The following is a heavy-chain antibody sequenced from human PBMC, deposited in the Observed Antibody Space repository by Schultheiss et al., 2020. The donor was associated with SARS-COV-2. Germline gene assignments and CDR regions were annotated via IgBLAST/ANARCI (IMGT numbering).Heavy chain of an antibody. V-gene: IGHV2-5*01. CDR2: IFSNDEK. D-gene: IGHD6-13*01. CDR3: AHRQGVWGTFDY. J-gene: IGHJ4*02. CDR1: GFSLNSSAVS. Sequence: SGPTLVKPTQTLTLTCTLSGFSLNSSAVSVAWVRQPPGKALEWLAHIFSNDEKSYSTSLKTRLTISKDTSKNQVVLTMTNMDPVDTATYYCAHRQGVWGTFDYWGQGTLVTVSS.